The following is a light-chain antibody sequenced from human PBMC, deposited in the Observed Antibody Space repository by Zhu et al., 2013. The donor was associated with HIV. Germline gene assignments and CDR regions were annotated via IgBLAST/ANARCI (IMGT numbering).Light chain of an antibody. CDR1: QSVSSDY. J-gene: IGKJ3*01. Sequence: EIVLTQSPGTLSLSPGEGATLSCRASQSVSSDYLAWYQQSPGQAPRLLIYGASSRVTGIPDRFSGSGSGTDFSLTISRLEPEDSAVYYCQQYSSPIFTFGPGTKVDIK. V-gene: IGKV3-20*01. CDR2: GAS. CDR3: QQYSSPIFT.